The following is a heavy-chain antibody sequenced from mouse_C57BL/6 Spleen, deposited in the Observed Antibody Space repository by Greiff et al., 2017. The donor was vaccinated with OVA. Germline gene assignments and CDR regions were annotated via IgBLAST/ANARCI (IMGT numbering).Heavy chain of an antibody. Sequence: QVQLQQSGPELVKPGASVKISCKASGYAFSSSWMNWVKQRPGKGLEWIGRIYPGDGDTNYNGKFKGKATLTADKSSSTAYMQLSSLTSEDSAVYFCARGGYYGFAYWGQGTLVTVSA. D-gene: IGHD2-3*01. CDR1: GYAFSSSW. J-gene: IGHJ3*01. CDR2: IYPGDGDT. CDR3: ARGGYYGFAY. V-gene: IGHV1-82*01.